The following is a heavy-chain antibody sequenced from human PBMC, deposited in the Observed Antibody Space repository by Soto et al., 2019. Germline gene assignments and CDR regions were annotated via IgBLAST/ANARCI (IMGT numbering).Heavy chain of an antibody. J-gene: IGHJ4*02. CDR2: ISGSGGST. D-gene: IGHD3-9*01. V-gene: IGHV3-23*01. CDR1: GFTFSSYA. CDR3: ANNYDILTGEA. Sequence: EVQLLESGGGLVQPGGSLRLSCAASGFTFSSYAMSWVRQAPGTGLVWVSAISGSGGSTYYADSVKGRLTISRDNSKNTLYLQMNSLRAEDTAVYYCANNYDILTGEAWGQGTLVTVSS.